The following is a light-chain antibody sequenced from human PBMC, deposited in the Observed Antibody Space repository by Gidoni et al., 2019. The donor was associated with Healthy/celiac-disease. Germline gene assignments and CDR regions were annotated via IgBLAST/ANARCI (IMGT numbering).Light chain of an antibody. CDR2: GAS. Sequence: EIVLTQSPVTLSLSPGERATLSCRASQSVSSSYLAWYQQNPGQAPRLLIYGASSRATGIPDRFSGSGSGTDFTLTISRLEPEDFAVYYCQQYGSSPPYTFGQGTKLEIK. V-gene: IGKV3-20*01. J-gene: IGKJ2*01. CDR3: QQYGSSPPYT. CDR1: QSVSSSY.